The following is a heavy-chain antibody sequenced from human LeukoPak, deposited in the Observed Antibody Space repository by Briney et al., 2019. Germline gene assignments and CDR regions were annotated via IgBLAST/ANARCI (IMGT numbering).Heavy chain of an antibody. CDR2: ISGSGGST. D-gene: IGHD6-19*01. CDR1: GFTFSSYA. J-gene: IGHJ6*03. V-gene: IGHV3-23*01. Sequence: GGPLRLSCAASGFTFSSYAMSWVRQAPGKGLEWVSAISGSGGSTYYADSVKGRFTISRDNSKNTLYLQMNSLRAEDTAVYYCAKITVAGTYYYYYYYMDVWGKGTTVTVSS. CDR3: AKITVAGTYYYYYYYMDV.